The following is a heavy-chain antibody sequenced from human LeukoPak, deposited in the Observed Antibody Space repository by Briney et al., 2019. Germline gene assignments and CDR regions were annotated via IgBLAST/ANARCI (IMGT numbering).Heavy chain of an antibody. Sequence: ASVKVSCKASGYNFPCYGVSWVRQAPGQGLEWMGWISGYNGNTNYEQKYQGRVTLTTDTSTSTAYMELRSLRSDDTAVYYCASGREGYNPSDYWGQGTLVTVSS. D-gene: IGHD5-24*01. V-gene: IGHV1-18*01. J-gene: IGHJ4*02. CDR2: ISGYNGNT. CDR3: ASGREGYNPSDY. CDR1: GYNFPCYG.